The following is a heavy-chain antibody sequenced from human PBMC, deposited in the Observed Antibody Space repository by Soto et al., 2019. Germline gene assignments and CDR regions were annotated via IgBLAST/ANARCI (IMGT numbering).Heavy chain of an antibody. J-gene: IGHJ5*02. CDR3: ASNYDFWSGSSYNLFDP. CDR1: GGPISSSSYY. D-gene: IGHD3-3*01. V-gene: IGHV4-39*01. Sequence: PSETLSLTCTVSGGPISSSSYYWGWIRQPPGKGLEWIGSIYYSGSTYYNPSLKSRVTISVDTSKNQFSLKLSSVTAADTAVYYCASNYDFWSGSSYNLFDPWGQGTLVTVSS. CDR2: IYYSGST.